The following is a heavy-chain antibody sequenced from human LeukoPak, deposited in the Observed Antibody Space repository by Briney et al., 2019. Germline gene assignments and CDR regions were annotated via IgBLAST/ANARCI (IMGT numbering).Heavy chain of an antibody. CDR3: ARQYAAPNWFDP. Sequence: SETLSLTCTVSGGSISSSSYYWGWIRQPPGKGLEWIGSIYYSGSTYYNPSLKSRVTISVDTSNNQFSLKLSSVTAADTAVYYCARQYAAPNWFDPWGQGTLVTVSS. J-gene: IGHJ5*02. V-gene: IGHV4-39*01. CDR2: IYYSGST. CDR1: GGSISSSSYY.